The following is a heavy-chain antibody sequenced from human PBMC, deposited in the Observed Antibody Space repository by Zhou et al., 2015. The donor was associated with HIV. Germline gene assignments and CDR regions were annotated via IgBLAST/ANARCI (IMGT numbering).Heavy chain of an antibody. D-gene: IGHD3-10*01. V-gene: IGHV3-11*01. J-gene: IGHJ3*02. CDR1: GFTFSDYY. CDR3: ARAAGITMVRGVNDAFDI. CDR2: ISSSGTTT. Sequence: QVQLVESGGGLVKPGGSLRLSCVASGFTFSDYYINWIRQAPGKGPEWISSISSSGTTTYYADSVKGRFTISRDNAKKSLYVQMNSLRAEDTAVYYCARAAGITMVRGVNDAFDIWGQGTMVTSLQ.